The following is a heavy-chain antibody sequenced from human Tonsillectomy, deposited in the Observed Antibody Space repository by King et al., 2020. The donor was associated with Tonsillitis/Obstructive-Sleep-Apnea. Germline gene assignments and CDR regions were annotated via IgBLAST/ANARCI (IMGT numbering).Heavy chain of an antibody. Sequence: VQLVESEGGVVQPGRSLRLSCAASGFTFSSNAMHWVRQAPGKGLEWVAVISYDGSNKYYADSGKGRFTISRDNSKNTLYLQMNSLRAEDTAVYYCARGTGQYYDFWSGAFDYWGQGTLVTVSS. CDR3: ARGTGQYYDFWSGAFDY. D-gene: IGHD3-3*01. J-gene: IGHJ4*02. CDR1: GFTFSSNA. CDR2: ISYDGSNK. V-gene: IGHV3-30*01.